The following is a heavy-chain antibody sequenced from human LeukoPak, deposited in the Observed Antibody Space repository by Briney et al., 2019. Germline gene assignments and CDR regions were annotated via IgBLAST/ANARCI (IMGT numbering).Heavy chain of an antibody. V-gene: IGHV4-39*01. CDR2: IYYTRST. CDR3: ARGVTMIVVVIHDWYFDL. J-gene: IGHJ2*01. Sequence: PSETLSLTCTVSGGSISSSSYYWGWIRQPPGKGLEWIGSIYYTRSTYYNPSLKSRVTISVDTSKNQFSLKLTSVTAADTAVYYCARGVTMIVVVIHDWYFDLWGRGTLVAVSS. D-gene: IGHD3-22*01. CDR1: GGSISSSSYY.